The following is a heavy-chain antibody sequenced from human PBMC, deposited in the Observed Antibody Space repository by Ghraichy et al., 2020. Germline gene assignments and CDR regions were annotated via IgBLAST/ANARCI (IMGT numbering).Heavy chain of an antibody. CDR2: ISSSGSTI. CDR3: ARDSAGYFDWTPFDY. J-gene: IGHJ4*02. CDR1: GFTFSSYE. V-gene: IGHV3-48*03. D-gene: IGHD3-9*01. Sequence: GGSLRLSCAASGFTFSSYEMNWVRQAPGKGLEWVSYISSSGSTIYYADSVKGRFTISRDNAKNSLYLQMNSLRAEDTAVYYCARDSAGYFDWTPFDYWGQGTLVTVSS.